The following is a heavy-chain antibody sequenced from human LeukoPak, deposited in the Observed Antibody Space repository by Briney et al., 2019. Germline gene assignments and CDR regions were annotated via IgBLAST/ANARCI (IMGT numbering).Heavy chain of an antibody. Sequence: PGGSLRLSWAASGFTVSSNYMSWVRQAPGEGLEWVSVIYSGGSTYYADSVKGRFTISRDNSKNTLYLQMNSLRAEDTAVYYCAREAELGYFDIWGQGTMVTVSS. CDR3: AREAELGYFDI. CDR1: GFTVSSNY. D-gene: IGHD2-15*01. V-gene: IGHV3-66*01. CDR2: IYSGGST. J-gene: IGHJ3*02.